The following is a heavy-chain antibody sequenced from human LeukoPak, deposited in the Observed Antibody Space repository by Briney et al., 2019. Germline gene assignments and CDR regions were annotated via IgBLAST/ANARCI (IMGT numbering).Heavy chain of an antibody. CDR1: GGTFISYA. CDR3: ASGGAAAGPYYYYYMDV. V-gene: IGHV1-69*13. Sequence: ASVKVSCKASGGTFISYAISWVRQAPGQGGEWMGGIIPIFGTANYAQKFPGRVTITADESTSTAYMKLRSLRSEDTAVYYCASGGAAAGPYYYYYMDVWGKGTTVTVSS. D-gene: IGHD6-13*01. CDR2: IIPIFGTA. J-gene: IGHJ6*03.